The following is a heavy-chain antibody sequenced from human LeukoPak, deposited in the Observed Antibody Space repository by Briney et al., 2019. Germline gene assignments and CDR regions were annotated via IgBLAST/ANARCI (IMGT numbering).Heavy chain of an antibody. CDR3: ANGKDVLRYFDWLPMALDY. V-gene: IGHV3-30*02. D-gene: IGHD3-9*01. J-gene: IGHJ4*02. CDR2: IRYDESNK. Sequence: GGSLRLSCAASGFPFSNYGMHWVRQAPGKGLDWVAFIRYDESNKYYADSVKGRFTISRDNSKNTLYLQMNSLRPEDTAVYYCANGKDVLRYFDWLPMALDYWGQGTLVTASS. CDR1: GFPFSNYG.